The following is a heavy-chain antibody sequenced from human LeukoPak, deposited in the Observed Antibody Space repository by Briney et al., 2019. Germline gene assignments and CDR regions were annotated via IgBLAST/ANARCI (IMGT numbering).Heavy chain of an antibody. Sequence: KPSETLSLTCGVYGGSLSGHYWSWIRQPPGKGLEWIGEVKHSGSTNYNPSLKSRATISVDTSKNQFSLKLRSVTAADTAVYYCARDLVTVTKGFDTWGQGTMVSVSS. CDR1: GGSLSGHY. CDR2: VKHSGST. D-gene: IGHD4-17*01. J-gene: IGHJ3*02. V-gene: IGHV4-34*01. CDR3: ARDLVTVTKGFDT.